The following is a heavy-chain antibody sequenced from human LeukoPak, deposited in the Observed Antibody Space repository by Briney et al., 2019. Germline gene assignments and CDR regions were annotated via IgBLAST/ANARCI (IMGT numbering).Heavy chain of an antibody. Sequence: GGSLRLSCAASGFTFSAYAMAWVRQAPGKGLEWVSTISGSGGTTYSADSVKGRFTISRDNSKNVLYLQVNSLRAGDTAVYYCAKDYYYDSSGYYYGDAFDIWGQGTMVTVSS. D-gene: IGHD3-22*01. CDR2: ISGSGGTT. J-gene: IGHJ3*02. CDR1: GFTFSAYA. CDR3: AKDYYYDSSGYYYGDAFDI. V-gene: IGHV3-23*01.